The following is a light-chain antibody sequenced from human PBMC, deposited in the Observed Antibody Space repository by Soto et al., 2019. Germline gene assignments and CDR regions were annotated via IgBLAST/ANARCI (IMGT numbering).Light chain of an antibody. Sequence: QSVLTQPASVSGSPGKSITISCTGNRSDVGGYNYVSWYQQHPGKAPKLMIYEVSNRPSGVSNRFSGSKSGNTASLTISGLQAEDEADYYCSSYTSSSTPLFGGGTKLTGL. CDR2: EVS. CDR1: RSDVGGYNY. CDR3: SSYTSSSTPL. J-gene: IGLJ2*01. V-gene: IGLV2-14*01.